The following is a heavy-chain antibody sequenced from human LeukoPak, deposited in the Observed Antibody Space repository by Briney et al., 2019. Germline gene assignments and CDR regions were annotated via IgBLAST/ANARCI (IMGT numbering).Heavy chain of an antibody. D-gene: IGHD6-13*01. V-gene: IGHV3-30*02. CDR3: AKDSSSWYWYYYYMDV. CDR1: GFTFSSYG. Sequence: PGGSLRLSCAASGFTFSSYGMHWVRQAPGTGLEWVAFIRYDGSNKYYADSVKGRFTISRDNSKNTLYLQMNSLRAEDTAVYYCAKDSSSWYWYYYYMDVWGKGTTVTVSS. J-gene: IGHJ6*03. CDR2: IRYDGSNK.